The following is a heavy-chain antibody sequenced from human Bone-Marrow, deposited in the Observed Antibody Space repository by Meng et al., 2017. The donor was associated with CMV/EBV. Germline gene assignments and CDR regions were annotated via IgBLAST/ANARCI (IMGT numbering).Heavy chain of an antibody. J-gene: IGHJ2*01. Sequence: SETLSLTCTVSGGSISSYYWSWIRQPPGKGLEWIGYIYYSGSTNYNPSLKSRVTISVDTSKNQFSLKLSSVTAADTAVYYCAREACTNGVCSHGYFDLWGHGTRVTVSS. CDR2: IYYSGST. V-gene: IGHV4-59*01. CDR1: GGSISSYY. CDR3: AREACTNGVCSHGYFDL. D-gene: IGHD2-8*01.